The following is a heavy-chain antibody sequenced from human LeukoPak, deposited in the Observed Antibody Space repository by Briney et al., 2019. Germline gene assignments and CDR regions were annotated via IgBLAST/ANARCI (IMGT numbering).Heavy chain of an antibody. D-gene: IGHD4-17*01. J-gene: IGHJ4*02. CDR2: IYYSGST. CDR1: GGSISSSSYY. CDR3: ARVDLDSGDPPDY. Sequence: PSETLSLTCTVSGGSISSSSYYWGWIRQPPGKGLEWIGSIYYSGSTYYNPSLKSRVTISVDTSKTQFSLKLSSVTAADTAVYYCARVDLDSGDPPDYWGQGTLVTVSS. V-gene: IGHV4-39*07.